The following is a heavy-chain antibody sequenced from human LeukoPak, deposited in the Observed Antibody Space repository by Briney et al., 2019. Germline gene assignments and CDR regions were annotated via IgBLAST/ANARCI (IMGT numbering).Heavy chain of an antibody. J-gene: IGHJ4*02. CDR1: GFTFSNYA. CDR3: AKSNGYTNSWYDY. CDR2: ISASGGST. D-gene: IGHD6-13*01. Sequence: GGSLRLSCAASGFTFSNYAMSWVRQAPGKGLEWVSGISASGGSTYYAHSVNGRFTISRDNSKNTVSLQMDSLRAEDTALYYCAKSNGYTNSWYDYWGQGTPVSVSS. V-gene: IGHV3-23*01.